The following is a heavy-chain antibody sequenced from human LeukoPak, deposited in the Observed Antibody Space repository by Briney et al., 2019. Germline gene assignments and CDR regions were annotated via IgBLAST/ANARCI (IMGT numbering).Heavy chain of an antibody. CDR2: INQDGSKE. D-gene: IGHD5-12*01. J-gene: IGHJ4*02. CDR1: GFTFSNYW. V-gene: IGHV3-7*01. CDR3: VRDGGVSGYDLLDY. Sequence: GGSLRLSCAASGFTFSNYWMTWVRQAPGKGLEWVAHINQDGSKEYYMDSVKARFIISRDNAKNSLSLQMNSLRAEDTAVYYCVRDGGVSGYDLLDYWGQGTLVTVSS.